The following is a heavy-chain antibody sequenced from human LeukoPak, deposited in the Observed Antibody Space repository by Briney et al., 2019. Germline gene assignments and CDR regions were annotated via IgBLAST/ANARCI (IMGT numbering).Heavy chain of an antibody. J-gene: IGHJ4*02. CDR1: GFTFSSYW. CDR2: INSDGSST. D-gene: IGHD2-8*01. CDR3: ARVKCGMVYARYLFDY. V-gene: IGHV3-74*01. Sequence: GGSLRLSCAASGFTFSSYWMHWVRQAPGKGLVWVSRINSDGSSTSYADSVKGRFTISRDNAKNTLYLQMNSLRAEDTAVYYCARVKCGMVYARYLFDYWGQGTLVTVSS.